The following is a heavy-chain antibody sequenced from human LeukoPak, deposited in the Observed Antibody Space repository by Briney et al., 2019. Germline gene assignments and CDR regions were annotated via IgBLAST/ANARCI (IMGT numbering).Heavy chain of an antibody. D-gene: IGHD3-10*01. Sequence: SETLSLTCTVSGGSISSGDYYWSWIRQPPGQGLEWIGYIYYSGSTYYNPSLKSRVTISVDTSKNQFSLKLSSVTAADTAVYYCARDRVVLLWFGELLDYYYYGMDVWGQGTTVTVSS. CDR2: IYYSGST. CDR3: ARDRVVLLWFGELLDYYYYGMDV. J-gene: IGHJ6*02. V-gene: IGHV4-30-4*01. CDR1: GGSISSGDYY.